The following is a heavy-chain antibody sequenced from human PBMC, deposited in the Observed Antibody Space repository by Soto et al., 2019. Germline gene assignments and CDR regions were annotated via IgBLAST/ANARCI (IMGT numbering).Heavy chain of an antibody. CDR1: GGTFSSYP. CDR3: AGFGSHRGYEC. CDR2: IIPILGIA. V-gene: IGHV1-69*02. D-gene: IGHD5-12*01. Sequence: QVQLVQSGAEVKKPGSSVKVSCKASGGTFSSYPISWVRQAPGQGLEWMGRIIPILGIANYAQKFQGRVTITADKATGTAYVEGNKVSSEHRDVYYFAGFGSHRGYECWGPGTLVTVPS. J-gene: IGHJ4*02.